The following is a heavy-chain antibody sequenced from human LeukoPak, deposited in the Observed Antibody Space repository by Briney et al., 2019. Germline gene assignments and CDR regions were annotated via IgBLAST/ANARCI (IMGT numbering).Heavy chain of an antibody. V-gene: IGHV4-38-2*02. D-gene: IGHD1-20*01. CDR2: IYHIGST. CDR1: GYSISRGYY. CDR3: ARAGWIITSGIDY. Sequence: SETLSLTCRVSGYSISRGYYWAWIRQPPGKGLEWIWTIYHIGSTYYNPSLESRVTISVDTSKNEFSLNLNSVTAADTAVYYCARAGWIITSGIDYWGQGALVTVSS. J-gene: IGHJ4*02.